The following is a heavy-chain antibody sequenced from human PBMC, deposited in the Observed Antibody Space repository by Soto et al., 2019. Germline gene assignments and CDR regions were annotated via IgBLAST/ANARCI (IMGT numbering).Heavy chain of an antibody. D-gene: IGHD3-16*01. V-gene: IGHV3-48*02. CDR1: GFIFSSYS. CDR3: ASILSRPFGGVILLYFDY. Sequence: EVQLVESGGGLVQPGGSLRLSCAASGFIFSSYSMHWVRQAPGKGLEWISFISSRSSTIYYAASVKGRFTISRDNAKNLLFLQINSLRDEDTAVYYCASILSRPFGGVILLYFDYLGQGTLVTVSS. J-gene: IGHJ4*02. CDR2: ISSRSSTI.